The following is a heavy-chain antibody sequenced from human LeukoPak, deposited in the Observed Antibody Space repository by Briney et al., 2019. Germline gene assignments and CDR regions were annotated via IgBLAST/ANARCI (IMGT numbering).Heavy chain of an antibody. CDR1: GGSMNNYY. CDR2: IHYTGIT. J-gene: IGHJ3*02. D-gene: IGHD1-26*01. CDR3: ARILEGSGAAFDI. Sequence: KPSETLSLTCIVSGGSMNNYYWSWIRQPPGKGLEWIACIHYTGITNYNPFLKSRVTISLDTSKNQFSLKLNSVTAADTAFYYCARILEGSGAAFDIWGQGTMVTVSS. V-gene: IGHV4-59*01.